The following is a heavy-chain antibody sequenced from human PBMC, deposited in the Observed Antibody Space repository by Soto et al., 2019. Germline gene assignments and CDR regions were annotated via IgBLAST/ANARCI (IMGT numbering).Heavy chain of an antibody. D-gene: IGHD1-26*01. CDR1: GYTLSELF. J-gene: IGHJ4*02. Sequence: QVQLVQSGAEVKKPGASVKVSCKVSGYTLSELFVHWVRQAPGKGLEWLGGFDPEEGNTIYAQNFRGRVTMTDDTSTDTAHMELSSLRSDDTAVYYCATGFPQWELLQYWGQGTLLTVSP. CDR3: ATGFPQWELLQY. V-gene: IGHV1-24*01. CDR2: FDPEEGNT.